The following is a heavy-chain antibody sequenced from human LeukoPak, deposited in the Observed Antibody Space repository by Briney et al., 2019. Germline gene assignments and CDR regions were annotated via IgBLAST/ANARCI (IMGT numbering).Heavy chain of an antibody. Sequence: GGSLRLSCSASGFTFSNYAMHWVRLAPGKGLEYVSAISSNGDSTYYADSVKGRFIISRDNSKNSLSLHMSSLRAEDTAVYYCVKSASSYGANWFDPWGQGTLVTVSS. CDR1: GFTFSNYA. J-gene: IGHJ5*02. D-gene: IGHD4/OR15-4a*01. CDR2: ISSNGDST. CDR3: VKSASSYGANWFDP. V-gene: IGHV3-64D*09.